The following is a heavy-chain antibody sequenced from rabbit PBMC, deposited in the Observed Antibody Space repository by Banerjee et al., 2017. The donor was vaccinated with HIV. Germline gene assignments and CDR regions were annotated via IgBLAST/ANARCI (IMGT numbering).Heavy chain of an antibody. CDR2: IDPVFGST. D-gene: IGHD1-1*01. CDR3: ARTSSGYSYFNL. CDR1: GFSFSSSYY. Sequence: QEQLEESGGDLVKSEGSLTLTCTASGFSFSSSYYMCWVRQAPGKGLEWIGCIDPVFGSTYYASWVNGRFTISRRNAQNTLYLQLNSLTAADTATYFCARTSSGYSYFNLWGQGTLVTVS. V-gene: IGHV1S45*01. J-gene: IGHJ4*01.